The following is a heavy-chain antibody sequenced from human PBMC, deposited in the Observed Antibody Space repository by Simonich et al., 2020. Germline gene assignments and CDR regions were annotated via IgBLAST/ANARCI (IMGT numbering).Heavy chain of an antibody. D-gene: IGHD6-6*01. Sequence: EVQLVESGGGLVQPGGSLRLSCAASGFTFSSFWMSWVRQAPGKGLEWGAKIKQDGSEKYYGDSVKGRFTISRDNAKNSLYLQMNSLRAEDTAVYYCAREYSSSSDPYWYFDLWGRGTLVTVSS. CDR1: GFTFSSFW. J-gene: IGHJ2*01. CDR2: IKQDGSEK. CDR3: AREYSSSSDPYWYFDL. V-gene: IGHV3-7*01.